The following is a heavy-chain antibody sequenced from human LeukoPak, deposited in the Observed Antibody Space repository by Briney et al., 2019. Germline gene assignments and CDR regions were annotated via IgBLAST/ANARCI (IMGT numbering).Heavy chain of an antibody. V-gene: IGHV4-34*01. Sequence: KPSETLSLTCAVYGGSFSGYYWSWIRQPPGKGLEWIGEINHSGSTNYNPSLKSRVTISVDTSKHQFSLKLSSVTAADTAVYYCARDVAAAGITDWGQGTLVTVSS. CDR1: GGSFSGYY. CDR3: ARDVAAAGITD. CDR2: INHSGST. J-gene: IGHJ4*02. D-gene: IGHD6-13*01.